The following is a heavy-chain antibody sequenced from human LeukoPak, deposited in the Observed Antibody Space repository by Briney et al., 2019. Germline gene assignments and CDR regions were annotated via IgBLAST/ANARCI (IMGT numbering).Heavy chain of an antibody. CDR2: INHSVST. CDR3: ARGGHIVVVTAIPFDY. Sequence: SETLSLTCAVYGASFSGSYWRWIRQHPGKGLEWIGEINHSVSTNYNPSLKSRVTISVDTSKNQFSLKLSSVTAADTAVYYCARGGHIVVVTAIPFDYWGQGTLVTVSS. J-gene: IGHJ4*02. V-gene: IGHV4-34*01. D-gene: IGHD2-21*02. CDR1: GASFSGSY.